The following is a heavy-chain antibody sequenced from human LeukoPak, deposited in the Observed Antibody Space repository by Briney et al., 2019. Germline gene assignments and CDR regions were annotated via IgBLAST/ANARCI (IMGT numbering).Heavy chain of an antibody. J-gene: IGHJ4*02. V-gene: IGHV4-34*01. CDR2: IHHSGST. D-gene: IGHD1-26*01. CDR1: GGPFSGYY. Sequence: ASETLSLTCAVYGGPFSGYYWSWIRQPPGKGLEWIGEIHHSGSTNYNPSLKSRVTISVDTSKNQFSLKLSSVTAADTAVYYCARGWVGAPRHFDYWGQGTLVTVSP. CDR3: ARGWVGAPRHFDY.